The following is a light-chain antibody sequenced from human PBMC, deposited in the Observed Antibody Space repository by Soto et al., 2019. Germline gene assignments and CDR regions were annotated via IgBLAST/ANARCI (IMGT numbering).Light chain of an antibody. CDR2: AAS. Sequence: DIQMTQSPSSLSASVGDRVTITCRASQSISSYLNWYQQKPGKAPKLLTYAASTLQSGVPSRFSGGGSGTEFTLTISSLQPDDFATYYCQQYNTYSWTFGPGTKVDIK. CDR3: QQYNTYSWT. V-gene: IGKV1-39*01. CDR1: QSISSY. J-gene: IGKJ1*01.